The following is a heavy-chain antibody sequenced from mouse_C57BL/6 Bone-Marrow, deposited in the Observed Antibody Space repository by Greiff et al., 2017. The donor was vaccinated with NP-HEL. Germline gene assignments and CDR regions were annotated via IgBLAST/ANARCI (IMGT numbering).Heavy chain of an antibody. D-gene: IGHD1-1*01. J-gene: IGHJ3*01. V-gene: IGHV5-6*01. CDR2: ISSGGSYT. Sequence: EVQLVESGGDLVKPGGSLKLSCAASGFTFSSYGMSWVRQTPDKRLEWVATISSGGSYTYYPDSVKGRFTISRDNAKNTLYLQMSSLKSEDTAMYYCARHGLLRAWFAYWGQGTLVTVSA. CDR1: GFTFSSYG. CDR3: ARHGLLRAWFAY.